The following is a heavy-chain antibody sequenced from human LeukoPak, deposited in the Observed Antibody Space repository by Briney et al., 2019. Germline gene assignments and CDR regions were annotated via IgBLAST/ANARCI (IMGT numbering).Heavy chain of an antibody. CDR3: ARDKSYFRSGNYHYFDP. J-gene: IGHJ4*02. CDR2: IRYDGSNK. Sequence: QAGGSLRLSCAASGFTFSSYGMHWVRQAPGKGLEWVAFIRYDGSNKYYADYVKGRFTISRDNSKNTVYLQMNSLRPEDTALYYCARDKSYFRSGNYHYFDPWGQGALVIVSS. D-gene: IGHD3-10*01. V-gene: IGHV3-30*02. CDR1: GFTFSSYG.